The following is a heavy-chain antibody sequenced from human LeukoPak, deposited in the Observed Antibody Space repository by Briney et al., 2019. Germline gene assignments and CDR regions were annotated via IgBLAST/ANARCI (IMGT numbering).Heavy chain of an antibody. J-gene: IGHJ5*02. D-gene: IGHD6-25*01. CDR2: IKPDSDAT. V-gene: IGHV1-2*02. CDR3: AREGGDPRWLDP. CDR1: GYVFASHW. Sequence: GASVKVSCKASGYVFASHWLHWVRQAPGQGLEWVGYIKPDSDATDLAQRFQGRVTLTRDTSISTAYLELNGLTADDTAVYSCAREGGDPRWLDPWGQGTLVTVSS.